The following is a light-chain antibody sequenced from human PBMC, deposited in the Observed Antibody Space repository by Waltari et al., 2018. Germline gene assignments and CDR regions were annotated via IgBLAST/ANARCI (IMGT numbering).Light chain of an antibody. CDR1: GANIGAGYD. Sequence: QSVLTQPPSASAAAWPRASITCTRRGANIGAGYDLTSYQQLPGTAPTLLIYGNTNRPSGVPDRFSGSKSGTSGSLAITGLQAEDESYYYCQSYDSSLTGSWVFGGGTKLTVL. J-gene: IGLJ3*02. V-gene: IGLV1-40*01. CDR3: QSYDSSLTGSWV. CDR2: GNT.